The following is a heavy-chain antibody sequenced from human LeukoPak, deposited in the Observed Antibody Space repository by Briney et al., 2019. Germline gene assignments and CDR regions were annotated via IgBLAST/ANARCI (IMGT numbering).Heavy chain of an antibody. V-gene: IGHV1-69*04. Sequence: ASVKVSCKASRGTFSSYAISWVRQAPGQGLEWMGRIIPILGIANYAQKFQGRVTITADKSTSTAYMELSSLRSEDTAVYYCARASYCSSTSCYAVFDYWGQGSLVTVSS. J-gene: IGHJ4*02. CDR2: IIPILGIA. CDR3: ARASYCSSTSCYAVFDY. D-gene: IGHD2-2*01. CDR1: RGTFSSYA.